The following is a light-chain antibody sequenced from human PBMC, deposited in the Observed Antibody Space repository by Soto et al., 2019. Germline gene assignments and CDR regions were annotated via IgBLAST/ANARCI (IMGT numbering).Light chain of an antibody. CDR1: QSVSSY. CDR2: GAS. J-gene: IGKJ1*01. CDR3: LQHNSYPWT. Sequence: EIVLTQSPATLSSSPGERATLSCRASQSVSSYLAWYQQKPGQAPRLLIYGASSRATGIPDRFSGSGSGTEFTLTISSLQPEDFATYYCLQHNSYPWTFGQGTKVDI. V-gene: IGKV3-11*01.